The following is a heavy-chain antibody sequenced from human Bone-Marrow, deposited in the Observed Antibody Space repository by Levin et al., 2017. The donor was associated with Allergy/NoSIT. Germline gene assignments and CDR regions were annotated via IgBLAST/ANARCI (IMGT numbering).Heavy chain of an antibody. CDR3: ARSYYGSGNYYNPDAFDI. D-gene: IGHD3-10*01. CDR2: IGTAGDT. Sequence: GESLKISCAASGFTFSSYDMHWVRQATGKGLEWVSAIGTAGDTYYPGSVKGRFTISRENAKNSLYLQMNSLRAGDTAVYYCARSYYGSGNYYNPDAFDIWGQGTMVTVSS. V-gene: IGHV3-13*01. CDR1: GFTFSSYD. J-gene: IGHJ3*02.